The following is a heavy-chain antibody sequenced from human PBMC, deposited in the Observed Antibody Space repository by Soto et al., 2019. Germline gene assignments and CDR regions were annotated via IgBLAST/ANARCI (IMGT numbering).Heavy chain of an antibody. Sequence: GGSLRLSCTASGFTFSSYGMHWVRQAPGKGLEWVTIIWYDGSSKYYADSVKGRFTISRDTSKNTLYLQMNSLRVEDTAIYYCARGVRSDHDIWSAYYGYNDYWGQGTLVTVSS. CDR1: GFTFSSYG. CDR2: IWYDGSSK. V-gene: IGHV3-33*01. CDR3: ARGVRSDHDIWSAYYGYNDY. D-gene: IGHD3-3*01. J-gene: IGHJ4*02.